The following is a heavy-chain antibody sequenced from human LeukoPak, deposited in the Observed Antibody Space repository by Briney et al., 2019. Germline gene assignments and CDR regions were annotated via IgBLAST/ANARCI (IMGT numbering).Heavy chain of an antibody. CDR1: GGSFSGYY. J-gene: IGHJ4*02. Sequence: PSETLSLTCAVYGGSFSGYYWSWIRQPPGKGLEWIGEINHSGSTNYNPSLKGRVTISVDTSKNQFSLKLSSVTAADTAVYYCARVYWGGRGDFDYWGQGTLVTVSS. CDR2: INHSGST. CDR3: ARVYWGGRGDFDY. D-gene: IGHD7-27*01. V-gene: IGHV4-34*01.